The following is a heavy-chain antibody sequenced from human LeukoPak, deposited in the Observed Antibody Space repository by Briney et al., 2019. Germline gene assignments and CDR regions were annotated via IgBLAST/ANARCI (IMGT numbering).Heavy chain of an antibody. CDR3: AREGSSPGPDFDY. V-gene: IGHV3-72*01. CDR2: IKDPTHSFAA. CDR1: GFTFRHYY. D-gene: IGHD3-10*01. Sequence: GGSLRLSCVASGFTFRHYYIDWVRQAPGKGLEWVGRIKDPTHSFAAEYAASVNGRFTISRDESQNSVSLHMNSQRTEDTAVYYCAREGSSPGPDFDYWGQGTLVSVSS. J-gene: IGHJ4*02.